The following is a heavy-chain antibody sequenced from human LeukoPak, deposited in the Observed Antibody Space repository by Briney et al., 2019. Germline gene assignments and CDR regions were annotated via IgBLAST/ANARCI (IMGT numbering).Heavy chain of an antibody. CDR3: AKGYGSGNFEFDP. CDR1: GFTFSSYG. Sequence: PGESLRLSCAASGFTFSSYGMYWVRQAPGKGLEWVAFIRYDGSNNYYGDSVKGRFTISRDNSKNTLYLQMNSLRAEDTAVYYCAKGYGSGNFEFDPWGQGTLVTVSS. CDR2: IRYDGSNN. V-gene: IGHV3-30*02. J-gene: IGHJ5*02. D-gene: IGHD3-10*01.